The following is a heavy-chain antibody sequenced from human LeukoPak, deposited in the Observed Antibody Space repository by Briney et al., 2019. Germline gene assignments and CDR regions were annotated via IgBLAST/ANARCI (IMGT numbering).Heavy chain of an antibody. CDR2: INYSGST. CDR3: ARGGGETGYHMDV. J-gene: IGHJ6*03. CDR1: GGSFSGYY. V-gene: IGHV4-34*01. Sequence: SETLSLTCAVYGGSFSGYYWSWIRQPPGKGLEWIGEINYSGSTNYIPSLKSRVTMSVDTSKNQFSLKLSSVTAADTAVYYCARGGGETGYHMDVWAKGITVTVSS. D-gene: IGHD2-21*01.